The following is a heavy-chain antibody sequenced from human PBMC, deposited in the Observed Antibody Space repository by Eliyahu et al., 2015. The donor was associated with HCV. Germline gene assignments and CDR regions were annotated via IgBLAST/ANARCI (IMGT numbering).Heavy chain of an antibody. CDR2: IWYDXSNK. D-gene: IGHD3-10*01. V-gene: IGHV3-33*01. CDR3: ARGAWDYGSGSFVEH. CDR1: GFTFXVHG. Sequence: QVQLVESGGGVVQPGRSLXLSCAAXGFTFXVHGMPWVRQAPGKGXGXXAVIWYDXSNKEYADSVKGRFTISRDXSKNTLNLQMNSLRAEDTAVYYCARGAWDYGSGSFVEHWGQGTLVTVSS. J-gene: IGHJ1*01.